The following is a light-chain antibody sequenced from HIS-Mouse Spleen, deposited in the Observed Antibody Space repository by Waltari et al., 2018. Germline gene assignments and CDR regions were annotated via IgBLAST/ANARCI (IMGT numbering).Light chain of an antibody. V-gene: IGLV3-10*01. CDR3: YSTDSSGNHRV. J-gene: IGLJ2*01. CDR2: EDS. Sequence: SYELTQPPSVSVSPGQTARITCSGDALPKKYAYWYPQKSGQAPVLVIYEDSKRPSGIPERFSGSSSWTMATLTISGAQVEDEADYYCYSTDSSGNHRVFGGGTKLTVL. CDR1: ALPKKY.